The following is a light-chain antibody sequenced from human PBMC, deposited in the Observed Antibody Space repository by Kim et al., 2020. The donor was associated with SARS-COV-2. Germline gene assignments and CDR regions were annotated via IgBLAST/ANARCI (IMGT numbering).Light chain of an antibody. V-gene: IGKV3D-15*01. Sequence: DIVLTQSPATLSLSPGDTAVVSCRASQSVGASLAWYQQKRGQPPRLLMYGASTRAAGIPARFSGSGSGTDFTLTITGLQSEDFAIYFCQQSNNWLTFGGGTKVEI. CDR3: QQSNNWLT. CDR1: QSVGAS. CDR2: GAS. J-gene: IGKJ4*01.